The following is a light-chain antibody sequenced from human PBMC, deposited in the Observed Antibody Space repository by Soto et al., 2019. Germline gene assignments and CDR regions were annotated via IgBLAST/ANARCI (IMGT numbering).Light chain of an antibody. CDR1: QSVSSN. CDR3: QQYNNWPRT. V-gene: IGKV3-15*01. J-gene: IGKJ1*01. Sequence: EVVMTQSPATLSVSPGERATLSCRASQSVSSNLAWYQQKRGQGPRLLIYGASTRATGIPARFSGSGSGTDFTLTISSLQSEDFAVYYCQQYNNWPRTFGRRTKVEIK. CDR2: GAS.